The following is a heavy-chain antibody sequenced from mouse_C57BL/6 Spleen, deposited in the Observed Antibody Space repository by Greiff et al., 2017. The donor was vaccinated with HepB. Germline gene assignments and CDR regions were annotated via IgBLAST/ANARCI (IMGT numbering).Heavy chain of an antibody. CDR3: ARHGVGDYGESSYYFDY. CDR1: GYTFTEYT. J-gene: IGHJ2*01. D-gene: IGHD2-13*01. CDR2: FYPGSGSI. V-gene: IGHV1-62-2*01. Sequence: QVQLQQSGAELVKPGASVKLSCKASGYTFTEYTIHWVKQRSGQGLEWIGWFYPGSGSIKYNEKFKDKATLTADKSYSTVYMELSRLTSEDSAVYFCARHGVGDYGESSYYFDYWGQGTTLTVSS.